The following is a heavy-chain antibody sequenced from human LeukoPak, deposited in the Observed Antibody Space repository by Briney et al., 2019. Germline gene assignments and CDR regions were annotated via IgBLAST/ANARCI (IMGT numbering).Heavy chain of an antibody. D-gene: IGHD3-3*01. CDR1: GFTFSNAW. CDR3: TTKTRITIFGVVIIDYFDY. V-gene: IGHV3-15*01. Sequence: GGSLRLSCAASGFTFSNAWMSWVRQAPGKGLEWVGRIKSKTDGGTTDYAAPVKGRFTISRDDSKNTLYLQMNSLKTEDTAVYYCTTKTRITIFGVVIIDYFDYWGQGTLVTDSS. J-gene: IGHJ4*02. CDR2: IKSKTDGGTT.